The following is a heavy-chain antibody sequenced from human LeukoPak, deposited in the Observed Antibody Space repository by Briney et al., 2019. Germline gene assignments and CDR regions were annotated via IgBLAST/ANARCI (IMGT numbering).Heavy chain of an antibody. CDR2: ISSSSSYT. D-gene: IGHD5-18*01. CDR3: ARVYSYGQYYFDY. J-gene: IGHJ4*02. CDR1: GFTFSDYY. Sequence: GGSLRLSCAASGFTFSDYYMSWIRQAPGKGLEWVSYISSSSSYTNYADPVKGRFTISRDNAKNSLYLQMNSLRAEDTAVYYCARVYSYGQYYFDYWGQGTLVTVSS. V-gene: IGHV3-11*06.